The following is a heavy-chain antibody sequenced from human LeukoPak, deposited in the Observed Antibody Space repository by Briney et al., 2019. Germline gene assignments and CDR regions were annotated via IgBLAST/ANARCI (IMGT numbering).Heavy chain of an antibody. CDR3: ARDGYFSYGCDYFDY. CDR1: EVTLSRVG. J-gene: IGHJ4*02. CDR2: IWYEGSNK. V-gene: IGHV3-33*07. Sequence: GGSHRLSPAASEVTLSRVGMCWVREAPGKGLEWVAAIWYEGSNKYYTESVKGRFTISRDNSKNTLYLRMETRRGEDTAVYFCARDGYFSYGCDYFDYWGQGTLVSVSS. D-gene: IGHD2/OR15-2a*01.